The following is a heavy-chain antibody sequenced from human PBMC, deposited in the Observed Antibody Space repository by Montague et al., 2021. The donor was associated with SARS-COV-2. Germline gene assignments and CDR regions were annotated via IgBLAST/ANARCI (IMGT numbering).Heavy chain of an antibody. Sequence: SETLSLTCAVYGGSFSGYYWNWIRQPPGKGLEWIGEINHSGSANYNSSLKRRVTITVDTSKNQFSLKLNSVTVADTAVYYCARLGEGVVPAPILGVGPYYSYFSMDFWGKGATVTVSS. V-gene: IGHV4-34*01. CDR3: ARLGEGVVPAPILGVGPYYSYFSMDF. CDR2: INHSGSA. D-gene: IGHD2-2*02. J-gene: IGHJ6*03. CDR1: GGSFSGYY.